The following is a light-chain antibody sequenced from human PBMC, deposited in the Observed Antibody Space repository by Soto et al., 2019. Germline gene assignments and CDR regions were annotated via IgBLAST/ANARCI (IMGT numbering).Light chain of an antibody. CDR1: QSISNY. Sequence: DIQMTQSPCSLSASVGDRVTISCRASQSISNYLIWIQQKPGKAPNLLIYGASTLQSGVPSRFSGSGSGTDFTLTISSLQPEDFATYVCQQTYISPITFGQGTRLEIK. CDR2: GAS. J-gene: IGKJ5*01. CDR3: QQTYISPIT. V-gene: IGKV1-39*01.